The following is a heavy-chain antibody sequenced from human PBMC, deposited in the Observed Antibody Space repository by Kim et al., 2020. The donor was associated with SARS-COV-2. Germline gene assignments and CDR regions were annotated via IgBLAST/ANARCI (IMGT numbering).Heavy chain of an antibody. V-gene: IGHV3-15*01. D-gene: IGHD4-4*01. CDR3: TAGLQGNTVGMDV. CDR2: IKSKAYGETT. Sequence: GGSLRLSCTGSGFTFSFPWMNWVRQAPGKGLEWVGRIKSKAYGETTDYATPVNDRFTISRDDSENTLYLQMNSLKVEDTGVYYCTAGLQGNTVGMDVWGQGTTITVSS. J-gene: IGHJ6*02. CDR1: GFTFSFPW.